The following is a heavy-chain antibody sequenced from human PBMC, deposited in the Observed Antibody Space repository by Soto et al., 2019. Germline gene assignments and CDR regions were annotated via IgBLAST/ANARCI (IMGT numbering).Heavy chain of an antibody. CDR2: IYHSGST. Sequence: PSETLSLTGAVSGGSISSGGYSWSWIRQPPGKGLEWIGYIYHSGSTYYNPSLKSRVTISVDRSKNQFSLKLSSVTAADTAVYYCASYDSSGSHAFDIWGQGTMVTVSS. V-gene: IGHV4-30-2*01. CDR3: ASYDSSGSHAFDI. J-gene: IGHJ3*02. CDR1: GGSISSGGYS. D-gene: IGHD3-22*01.